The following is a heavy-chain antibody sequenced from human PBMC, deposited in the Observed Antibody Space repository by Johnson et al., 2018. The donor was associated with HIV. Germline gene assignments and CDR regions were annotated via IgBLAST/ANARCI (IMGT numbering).Heavy chain of an antibody. J-gene: IGHJ3*02. CDR3: AKVGIAAAGDDAFDI. Sequence: VQLVESGGGVVQPGRSLRLSCAASGFTFSSYGMHWVRQAPGKGLEWVAVIWSDGSNKYYADSVKGRFTISRDNSKNTLYLQMNSLRAEDTAVYYCAKVGIAAAGDDAFDIWGQGTMVTVSS. D-gene: IGHD6-13*01. CDR2: IWSDGSNK. CDR1: GFTFSSYG. V-gene: IGHV3-33*06.